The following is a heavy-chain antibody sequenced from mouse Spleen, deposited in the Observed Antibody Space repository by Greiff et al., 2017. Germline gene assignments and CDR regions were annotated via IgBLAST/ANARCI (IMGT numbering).Heavy chain of an antibody. CDR1: GFTFSSYA. J-gene: IGHJ2*01. D-gene: IGHD2-3*01. Sequence: EVQLVESGGGLVKLGGSLKLSCAASGFTFSSYAMSWVRQTPEKRLEWVATISSGGGNTYYPDSVKGRFTISRDNAKNTLYLQMSSLKSEDTAMYYCARHVDVGYYHYYFDYWGQGTTLTVSS. V-gene: IGHV5-9-3*01. CDR3: ARHVDVGYYHYYFDY. CDR2: ISSGGGNT.